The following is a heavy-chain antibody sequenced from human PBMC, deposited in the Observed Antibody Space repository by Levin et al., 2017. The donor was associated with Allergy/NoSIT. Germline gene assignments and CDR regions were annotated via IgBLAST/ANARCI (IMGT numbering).Heavy chain of an antibody. CDR3: AHRARAPDGSGSYPY. D-gene: IGHD3-10*01. V-gene: IGHV2-5*02. J-gene: IGHJ4*02. Sequence: KASGPTLVKPTQTLTLTCTFSGFSLSTSGVGVGWIRQPPGKALEWLALIYWDDDKRYSPSLKSRLTITKDTTKNQVVLTMTNMDPVDTGTYYCAHRARAPDGSGSYPYWGQGILVIVSS. CDR2: IYWDDDK. CDR1: GFSLSTSGVG.